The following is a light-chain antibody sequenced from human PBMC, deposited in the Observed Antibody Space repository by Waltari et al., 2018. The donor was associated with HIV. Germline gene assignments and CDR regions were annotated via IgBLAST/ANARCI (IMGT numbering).Light chain of an antibody. V-gene: IGLV2-23*02. CDR2: EVN. Sequence: QSALTQPASVSASPGQSITIPCTGTSSDVGNYNVVSWYRQFPDKAPQLLIFEVNKRPSVVSNRFSCSKSGNSASLTIAGLLADDEADYYCCSYAGGNSYVFGTGTKVTVL. CDR3: CSYAGGNSYV. CDR1: SSDVGNYNV. J-gene: IGLJ1*01.